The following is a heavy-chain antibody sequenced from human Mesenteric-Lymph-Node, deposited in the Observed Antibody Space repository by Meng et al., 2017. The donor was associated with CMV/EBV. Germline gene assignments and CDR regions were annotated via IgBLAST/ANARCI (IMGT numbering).Heavy chain of an antibody. CDR3: GSQLVGDFYFDY. Sequence: SETLSLTCTVSGASISSTSYYWGWIRLPPGKGLEWIGSVYYSGRTCYNPSLNSRVTVSVDTSKNQFSLKLSSVTAADAAVYYCGSQLVGDFYFDYWGQGTLVTVSS. CDR1: GASISSTSYY. J-gene: IGHJ4*02. CDR2: VYYSGRT. D-gene: IGHD6-13*01. V-gene: IGHV4-39*07.